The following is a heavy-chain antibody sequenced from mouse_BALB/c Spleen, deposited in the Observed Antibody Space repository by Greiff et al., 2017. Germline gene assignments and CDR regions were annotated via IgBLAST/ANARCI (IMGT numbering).Heavy chain of an antibody. Sequence: EVMLVESGGGLVQPGGSLKLSCAASGFTFSSYGMSWVRQTPDKRLELVATINSNGGSTYYPDSVKGRFTISRDNAKNTLYLQMSSLKSEDTAMYYCARDGIGYDGAWFAYWGQGTLVTVSA. CDR3: ARDGIGYDGAWFAY. J-gene: IGHJ3*01. D-gene: IGHD2-14*01. V-gene: IGHV5-6-3*01. CDR2: INSNGGST. CDR1: GFTFSSYG.